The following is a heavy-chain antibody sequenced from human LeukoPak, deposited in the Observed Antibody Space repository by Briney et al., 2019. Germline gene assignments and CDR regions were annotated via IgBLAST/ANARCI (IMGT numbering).Heavy chain of an antibody. J-gene: IGHJ5*02. V-gene: IGHV4-59*12. CDR3: AGSSTAARWWFDP. Sequence: SETLSLTCTVSGGSISSYYWSWIRQPPGKGLEWIGDIYYSGSTNYNPSLKSRVTMSVDTSKNQFSLKLSSVTAADTAVYYCAGSSTAARWWFDPWGQGTLVTVSS. CDR1: GGSISSYY. CDR2: IYYSGST. D-gene: IGHD6-6*01.